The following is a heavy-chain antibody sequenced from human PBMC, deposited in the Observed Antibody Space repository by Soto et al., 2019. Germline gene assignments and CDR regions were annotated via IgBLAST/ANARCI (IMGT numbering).Heavy chain of an antibody. CDR3: ARSTSSTLNYYYGMDV. Sequence: QVQLVESGGGVVQPGRSLRLSCAASGFIFSSFGMHWVRQAPGKGLEWVAVMSYDGSTKLYTDSVKGRFTIARDNSKNILYLQMNRLTIEDTAVFYCARSTSSTLNYYYGMDVWGQGTTVTVSS. J-gene: IGHJ6*02. CDR1: GFIFSSFG. CDR2: MSYDGSTK. V-gene: IGHV3-30*03. D-gene: IGHD6-6*01.